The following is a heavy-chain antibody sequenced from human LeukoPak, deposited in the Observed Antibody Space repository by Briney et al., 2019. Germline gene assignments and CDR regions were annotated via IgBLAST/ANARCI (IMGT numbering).Heavy chain of an antibody. D-gene: IGHD1-7*01. V-gene: IGHV3-23*01. CDR2: ISGSGGST. Sequence: GGSLRLSCAASGFTFSSYAMSWVRRAPGKGLEWVSAISGSGGSTYYADSVKGRFTISRDNAKDSLFLQMNSLRAEDTAVYYCARVFRTTWDYWGQGTLVTVSS. CDR1: GFTFSSYA. J-gene: IGHJ4*02. CDR3: ARVFRTTWDY.